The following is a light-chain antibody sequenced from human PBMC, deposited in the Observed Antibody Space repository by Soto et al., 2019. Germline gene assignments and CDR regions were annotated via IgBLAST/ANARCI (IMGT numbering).Light chain of an antibody. J-gene: IGLJ2*01. CDR1: SSNIGSNT. CDR3: AAWDDSLNAVV. Sequence: QSVLTQPPSASGTPGQRVTISCSGSSSNIGSNTVNWYQHLPGTAPKLLIYSNDQRPSGVPDRFSGSKSGTSASLAISGLQSEDEADYYCAAWDDSLNAVVFGGGTKVTVL. CDR2: SND. V-gene: IGLV1-44*01.